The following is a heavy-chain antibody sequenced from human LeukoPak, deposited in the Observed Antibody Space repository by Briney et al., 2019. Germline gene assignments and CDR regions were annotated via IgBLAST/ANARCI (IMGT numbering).Heavy chain of an antibody. CDR3: ARGGYSYGSYYFHCMDV. D-gene: IGHD5-18*01. J-gene: IGHJ6*04. V-gene: IGHV1-2*04. CDR2: INLNSSGT. CDR1: GYTFTGYY. Sequence: ASVKLSCKASGYTFTGYYMYWGRQGPGQGLEWMGCINLNSSGTNYAQKFQGWVTMTWDTSISTAYMELSRLRSDETAVYYCARGGYSYGSYYFHCMDVWGKETTVTVSS.